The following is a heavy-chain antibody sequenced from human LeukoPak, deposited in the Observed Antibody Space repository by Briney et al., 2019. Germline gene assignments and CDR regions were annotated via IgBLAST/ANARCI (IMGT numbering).Heavy chain of an antibody. J-gene: IGHJ6*03. V-gene: IGHV3-49*04. Sequence: GGSLRLSCTGSGFNIGDYAMTWVRQAPGKGLEWVGFIRSKTYGGATGYAASVQGRFTISRDDSKNIAYLQLNSLKTEDTAVYYCTRGVEQVVSVYYYYDYVDVWGEGTTVTVSS. CDR1: GFNIGDYA. D-gene: IGHD6-6*01. CDR2: IRSKTYGGAT. CDR3: TRGVEQVVSVYYYYDYVDV.